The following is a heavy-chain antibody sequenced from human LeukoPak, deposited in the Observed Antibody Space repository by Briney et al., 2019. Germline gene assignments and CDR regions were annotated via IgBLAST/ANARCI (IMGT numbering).Heavy chain of an antibody. J-gene: IGHJ6*03. CDR2: SNPRGSP. V-gene: IGHV4-34*01. CDR3: ARRPYYYMDV. Sequence: SETLSLTCTVYGGSFNTSYWSWIRQPPGKGLEWIGESNPRGSPKYNPSLMGRLTISSDTSKNQFSLKLTSVTAADTAVYYCARRPYYYMDVWGKGTTVTVSS. CDR1: GGSFNTSY.